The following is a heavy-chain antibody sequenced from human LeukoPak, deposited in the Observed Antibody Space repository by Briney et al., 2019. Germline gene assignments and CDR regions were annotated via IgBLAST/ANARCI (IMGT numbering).Heavy chain of an antibody. Sequence: PSETLSLTCTVSGSSINSYYWSWIRQSAGKGLEWIGRISTSGSTNSNSSLKSRVSMSVDTSKNQVSLKLNSVTAADTAVYYCARDPWPSGWIDPWGQGTLVTVSS. J-gene: IGHJ5*02. CDR3: ARDPWPSGWIDP. CDR1: GSSINSYY. V-gene: IGHV4-4*07. CDR2: ISTSGST. D-gene: IGHD6-19*01.